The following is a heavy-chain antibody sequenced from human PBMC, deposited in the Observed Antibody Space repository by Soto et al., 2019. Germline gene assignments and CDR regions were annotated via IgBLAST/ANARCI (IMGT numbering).Heavy chain of an antibody. V-gene: IGHV1-8*01. CDR2: MNPNSGNT. CDR1: GYTLTSYD. CDR3: ARDPDYGDMDV. Sequence: ASVKVSCKDSGYTLTSYDINWVRQATGQGLEWMGWMNPNSGNTGYAQKFQGRVTMTRNTSISTAYMELSSLRSEDTAVYYCARDPDYGDMDVWGKGTTVTVSS. D-gene: IGHD4-17*01. J-gene: IGHJ6*03.